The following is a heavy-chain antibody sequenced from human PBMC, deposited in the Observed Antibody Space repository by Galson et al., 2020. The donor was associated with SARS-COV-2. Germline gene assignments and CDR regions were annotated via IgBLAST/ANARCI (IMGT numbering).Heavy chain of an antibody. Sequence: GESLKISCTTSGFIFRHHAMSWVRQSPGKGLEWVSTISGAGATTDYADSVKGRFTISRDNSKNTLYLQINRLTVEDTAVYYCAKEGMWFGGNWFDPWGQGTLVTVSS. CDR1: GFIFRHHA. CDR3: AKEGMWFGGNWFDP. CDR2: ISGAGATT. D-gene: IGHD3-10*01. V-gene: IGHV3-23*01. J-gene: IGHJ5*02.